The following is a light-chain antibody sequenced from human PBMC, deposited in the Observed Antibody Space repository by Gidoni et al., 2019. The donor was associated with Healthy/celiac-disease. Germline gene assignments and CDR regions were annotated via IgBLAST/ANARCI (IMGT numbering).Light chain of an antibody. CDR1: ISNIGAGYD. Sequence: QSVLTQPPSVSGAPGQRVTISCTGSISNIGAGYDVHWYQQLPGTAPKLLIYGNSKRPSVVPDRFSGSKSGTSASLAITGLQAEDEADYYCQSYDSSLSGVVFGGGIKLTVL. V-gene: IGLV1-40*01. CDR3: QSYDSSLSGVV. J-gene: IGLJ2*01. CDR2: GNS.